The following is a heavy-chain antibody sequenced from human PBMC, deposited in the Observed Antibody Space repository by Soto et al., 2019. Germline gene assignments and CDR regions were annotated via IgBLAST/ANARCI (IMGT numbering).Heavy chain of an antibody. CDR2: ISYDGSNK. CDR3: ATRGYYDSSGYYPD. V-gene: IGHV3-30*03. J-gene: IGHJ4*02. Sequence: QVQLVESGGGVVQPGRSLRLSCAASGFTFSSYGMHWVRQAPGKGLEWVAVISYDGSNKYYADSVKGRFTLSRDNSKNTLYLQMNSLRAEDTAVYYCATRGYYDSSGYYPDWGQGTLVTVSS. D-gene: IGHD3-22*01. CDR1: GFTFSSYG.